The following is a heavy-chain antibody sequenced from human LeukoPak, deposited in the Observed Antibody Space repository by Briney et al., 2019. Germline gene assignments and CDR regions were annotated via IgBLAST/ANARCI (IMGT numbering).Heavy chain of an antibody. D-gene: IGHD3-10*01. V-gene: IGHV1-46*01. CDR3: ARGGSGSVSAFDI. Sequence: GASVKVSCKASGYTFTSYYMHWVRQAPGQGLEWMGIINPSGGSTSYAQKFQGRVTMTRDTSTSTAYMELRSLRSDDTAVYYCARGGSGSVSAFDIWGQGTMVTVSS. CDR2: INPSGGST. J-gene: IGHJ3*02. CDR1: GYTFTSYY.